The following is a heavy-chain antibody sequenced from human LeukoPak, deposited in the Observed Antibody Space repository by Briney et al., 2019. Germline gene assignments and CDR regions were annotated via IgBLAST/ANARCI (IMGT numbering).Heavy chain of an antibody. CDR3: ARAYPPYYYDFWSGYYPYYNYGMDV. CDR2: MNPNSGNT. Sequence: ASVKVSCKASGYTFTSYDINWVRQATGQGLEWMGWMNPNSGNTGYAQKFQGRVTMTRNTSISTAYMELSSLRSEDTAVYYCARAYPPYYYDFWSGYYPYYNYGMDVWGQGTTVTVSS. D-gene: IGHD3-3*01. V-gene: IGHV1-8*01. J-gene: IGHJ6*02. CDR1: GYTFTSYD.